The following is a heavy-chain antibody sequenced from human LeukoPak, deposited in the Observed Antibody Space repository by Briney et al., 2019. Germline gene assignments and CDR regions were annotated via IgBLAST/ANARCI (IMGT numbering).Heavy chain of an antibody. CDR1: GGSISTYY. J-gene: IGHJ4*02. D-gene: IGHD7-27*01. V-gene: IGHV4-59*01. CDR2: IYYSGST. CDR3: AREWLNWGRYSDY. Sequence: SETLSLTCTVSGGSISTYYWSWIRQPPGKGLEWIGYIYYSGSTNYNPSLKSRITISVDTSKNQFSLKLSSVPAADTAVYYCAREWLNWGRYSDYWGQGTLVTVPS.